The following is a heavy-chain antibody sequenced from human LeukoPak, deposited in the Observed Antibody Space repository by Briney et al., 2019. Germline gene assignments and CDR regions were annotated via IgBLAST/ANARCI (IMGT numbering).Heavy chain of an antibody. D-gene: IGHD3-10*01. CDR1: GGSISSSTYY. CDR2: IYYSGST. V-gene: IGHV4-39*07. Sequence: PSETLSLTCTVSGGSISSSTYYWGWIRQPPGKGLEWIGSIYYSGSTYYNPSLKSRVTISVDTSNNHFSLKLSSVTAADTAVYYCASSNYYSSGSLDYWGQGTLVTVSS. J-gene: IGHJ4*02. CDR3: ASSNYYSSGSLDY.